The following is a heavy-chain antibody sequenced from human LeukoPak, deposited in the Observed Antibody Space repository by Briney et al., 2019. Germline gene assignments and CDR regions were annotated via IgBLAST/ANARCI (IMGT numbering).Heavy chain of an antibody. CDR2: ISYDGSNK. J-gene: IGHJ4*02. V-gene: IGHV3-30*18. CDR1: GFTFSSYG. Sequence: GGSLRLSCAASGFTFSSYGMHWVRQAPGMGLEWVAVISYDGSNKYYADSVKGRFTISRDNSKNTLYLQMNSLRAEDTAVYYCAKEVRWYFGYWGQGTLVTVSS. D-gene: IGHD6-13*01. CDR3: AKEVRWYFGY.